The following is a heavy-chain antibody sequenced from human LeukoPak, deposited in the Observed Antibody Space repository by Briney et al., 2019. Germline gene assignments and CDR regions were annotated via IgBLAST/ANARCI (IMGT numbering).Heavy chain of an antibody. Sequence: AGGSLRLSCAASGFTFSSYAMHWVHQAPGKGLEWVAVISYDGSNKYYADSVKGRFTISRDNSKNMLYLQMNSLRAEDTAVYYCARESLYDYGDYVYFDYWGQGTLVTVSS. CDR2: ISYDGSNK. CDR3: ARESLYDYGDYVYFDY. V-gene: IGHV3-30-3*01. J-gene: IGHJ4*02. CDR1: GFTFSSYA. D-gene: IGHD4-17*01.